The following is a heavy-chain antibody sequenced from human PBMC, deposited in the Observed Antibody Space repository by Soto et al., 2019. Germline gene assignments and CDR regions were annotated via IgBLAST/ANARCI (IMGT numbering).Heavy chain of an antibody. Sequence: SETLSLTCDVYGGSFSGYIWTWIRQTPGKGLQWIGQINHSGSANYNPSLKSRVTISVHTSNSQFSLELSSVTAADTAVYYCAISQGLYDGSGYYLGWFDPWGQGTLVTVSS. J-gene: IGHJ5*02. V-gene: IGHV4-34*01. CDR3: AISQGLYDGSGYYLGWFDP. CDR2: INHSGSA. D-gene: IGHD3-22*01. CDR1: GGSFSGYI.